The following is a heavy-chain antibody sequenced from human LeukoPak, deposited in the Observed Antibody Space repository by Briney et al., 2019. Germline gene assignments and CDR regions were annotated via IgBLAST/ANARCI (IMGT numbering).Heavy chain of an antibody. Sequence: GGSLRLSCAASGFTFSDYYMSWIRQAPGKGLEWVSYISSSGSTIYYADSVKGRFTISRDNAKNSLYLQMNSLRAEDTAVYYCARDPRIYDSSGYSLDYWGRGTLVTVSS. J-gene: IGHJ4*02. CDR3: ARDPRIYDSSGYSLDY. CDR2: ISSSGSTI. V-gene: IGHV3-11*01. D-gene: IGHD3-22*01. CDR1: GFTFSDYY.